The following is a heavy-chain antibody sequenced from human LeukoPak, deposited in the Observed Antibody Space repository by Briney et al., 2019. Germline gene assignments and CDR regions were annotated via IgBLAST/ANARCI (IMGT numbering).Heavy chain of an antibody. Sequence: PSETLSLTCAVYGGSSSGYYWSWIRQHPGKGLEWIGYIYYSGSTYYNPSLKSRVTISVDTSKNQFSLKLSSVTAADTAVYYCARDALGENGYNFVYWGQGTLVTVSS. J-gene: IGHJ4*02. CDR2: IYYSGST. V-gene: IGHV4-31*11. D-gene: IGHD5-12*01. CDR1: GGSSSGYY. CDR3: ARDALGENGYNFVY.